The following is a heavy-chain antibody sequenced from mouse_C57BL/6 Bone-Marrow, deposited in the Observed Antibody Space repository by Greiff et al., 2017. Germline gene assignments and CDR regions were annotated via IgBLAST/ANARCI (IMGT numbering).Heavy chain of an antibody. CDR1: GFNIQDDN. CDR3: TTGYYGSSFLAY. CDR2: IDPENGDT. Sequence: EVQGVESGAELVRPGASVKLSCTASGFNIQDDNMHWVKQRPEQGLEWIGWIDPENGDTEYASKFQGKATITADTYSNTSYLQLSSLTSEDTAVYYCTTGYYGSSFLAYWGQGTLVTVSA. V-gene: IGHV14-4*01. D-gene: IGHD1-1*01. J-gene: IGHJ3*01.